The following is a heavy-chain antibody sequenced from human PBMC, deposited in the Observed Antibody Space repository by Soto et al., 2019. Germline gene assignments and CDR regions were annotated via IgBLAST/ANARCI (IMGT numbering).Heavy chain of an antibody. J-gene: IGHJ6*03. CDR3: ARGYCSSTSCYVFSLFSPMDV. Sequence: SETLSLTCTVSGGSISSGGYYWSWIRQHPGKGLEWIGYIYYSGSTYYNPSLKSRVTISVDTSKNQFSLKLSSVTAADTAVYYCARGYCSSTSCYVFSLFSPMDVWGKGTTVTVSS. D-gene: IGHD2-2*01. V-gene: IGHV4-31*03. CDR2: IYYSGST. CDR1: GGSISSGGYY.